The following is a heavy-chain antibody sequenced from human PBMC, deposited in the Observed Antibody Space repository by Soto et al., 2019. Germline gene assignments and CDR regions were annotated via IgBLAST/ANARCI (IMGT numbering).Heavy chain of an antibody. J-gene: IGHJ6*03. CDR1: GCSISSGDYY. V-gene: IGHV4-30-4*01. CDR2: IYYSGST. CDR3: ARHLTRSDYDFWSGPYYYMDV. Sequence: SETLSLTCTVSGCSISSGDYYWSWIRQPPGKGLEWIGYIYYSGSTYYNPSLKSRVTISVDTSKNQFSLKLSSVTAADTAVYYCARHLTRSDYDFWSGPYYYMDVWGKGTTVTVSS. D-gene: IGHD3-3*01.